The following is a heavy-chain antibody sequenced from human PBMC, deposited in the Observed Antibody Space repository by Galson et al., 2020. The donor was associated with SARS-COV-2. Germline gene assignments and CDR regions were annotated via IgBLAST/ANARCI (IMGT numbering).Heavy chain of an antibody. CDR2: VSYGGGS. V-gene: IGHV4-61*01. CDR3: ARETYDSSGYYYDY. J-gene: IGHJ4*02. CDR1: GGSVSSDRYY. D-gene: IGHD3-22*01. Sequence: SETLSLTCTVSGGSVSSDRYYWSWIRQPPGKGLEWIGYVSYGGGSSYNPSLKSRVTISVDTAKNQFPLKVSSVTAADTALYYCARETYDSSGYYYDYWGQGTLVTVSS.